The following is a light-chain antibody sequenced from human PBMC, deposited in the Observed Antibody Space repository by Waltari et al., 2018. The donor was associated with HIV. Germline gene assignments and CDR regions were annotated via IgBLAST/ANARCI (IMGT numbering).Light chain of an antibody. Sequence: QSVLTQPPSVSAAPGQNVSISCSGSTSNIRNNSVSWFQQFPGTAPKFLMYDKNKRASGIPDRFSGSRSATSATLRVTGLQTGDEADYYCGTWDSSLDAGVFGGGTKLTV. CDR1: TSNIRNNS. CDR3: GTWDSSLDAGV. J-gene: IGLJ3*02. CDR2: DKN. V-gene: IGLV1-51*01.